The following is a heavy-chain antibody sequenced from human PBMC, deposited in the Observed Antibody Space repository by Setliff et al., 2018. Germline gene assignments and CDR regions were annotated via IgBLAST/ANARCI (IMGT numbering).Heavy chain of an antibody. Sequence: ASVKVSCKASGYTLTKYYMHWVRQAPGQGLEWMGIINXXXXXXXXXXXXXXXXXMXXXXSTSTXYMEVSSLRSEDTAVYFCARDRFYNSWSGTSITAPHDAFDIWGQGTTVTVSS. CDR2: INXXXXXX. D-gene: IGHD3-3*01. CDR1: GYTLTKYY. J-gene: IGHJ3*02. CDR3: ARDRFYNSWSGTSITAPHDAFDI. V-gene: IGHV1-46*03.